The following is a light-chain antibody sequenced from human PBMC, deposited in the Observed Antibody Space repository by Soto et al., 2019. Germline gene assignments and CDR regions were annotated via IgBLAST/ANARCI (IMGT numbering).Light chain of an antibody. CDR2: QAS. V-gene: IGKV1-5*03. J-gene: IGKJ2*01. Sequence: DIQMTQSPSTLSVSVGDRVTITCRASQNMKTWLAWYQQKPGQAPKLLISQASSLESGVPSRFSGSGSGTEFTLTISSLQPDAFATYYCQQYNSYNTFGQGTKLEIK. CDR3: QQYNSYNT. CDR1: QNMKTW.